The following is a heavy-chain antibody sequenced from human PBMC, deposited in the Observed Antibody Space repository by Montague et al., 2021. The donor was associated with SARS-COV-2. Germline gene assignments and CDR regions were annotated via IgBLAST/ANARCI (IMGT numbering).Heavy chain of an antibody. J-gene: IGHJ4*02. Sequence: SLRLSCAASGFTFSSYSMSWVRQAPGKGLEWVSFISTSSSTIYYADSVKGRFTISRDNAKNSLYLQMNSLRDEDTAVYYCARGGGTITIFGVLSMLRYFDYWGQGTLVTVSS. V-gene: IGHV3-48*02. CDR3: ARGGGTITIFGVLSMLRYFDY. CDR2: ISTSSSTI. D-gene: IGHD3-3*01. CDR1: GFTFSSYS.